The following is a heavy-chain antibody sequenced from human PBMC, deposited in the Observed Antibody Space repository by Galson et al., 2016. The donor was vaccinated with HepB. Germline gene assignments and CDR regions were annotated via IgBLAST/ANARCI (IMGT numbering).Heavy chain of an antibody. J-gene: IGHJ4*02. D-gene: IGHD1-14*01. CDR2: INQGGGEK. CDR3: ANHRG. V-gene: IGHV3-7*03. Sequence: SLRLSCAASGFTFTSHWMHWVRQAPGKGLEWVANINQGGGEKYYVDSVKGRFTISRDNSKNSLYLQMNSLRAEDTAVYYCANHRGWGQGTPVAVSS. CDR1: GFTFTSHW.